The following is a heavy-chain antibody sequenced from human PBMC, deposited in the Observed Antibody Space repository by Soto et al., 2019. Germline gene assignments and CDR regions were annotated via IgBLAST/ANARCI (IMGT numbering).Heavy chain of an antibody. Sequence: SETLSLTCTVSGGSISSYYWSWIRQPPGKGLEWIGYIYYSGSTNYNPSLKSRVTISVDTSKNQFSLKLSSVTAADTAVYYCARGRYDSSGRHFDYWGQGTLVTVSS. CDR3: ARGRYDSSGRHFDY. CDR1: GGSISSYY. V-gene: IGHV4-59*01. CDR2: IYYSGST. D-gene: IGHD3-22*01. J-gene: IGHJ4*02.